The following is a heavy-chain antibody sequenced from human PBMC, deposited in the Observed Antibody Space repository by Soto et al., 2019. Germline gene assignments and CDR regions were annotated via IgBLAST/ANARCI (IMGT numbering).Heavy chain of an antibody. CDR1: GLTFSSYG. D-gene: IGHD3-22*01. CDR3: ARPFYYYDSSGYYNYYFDY. Sequence: GGSLRLSCAASGLTFSSYGMHWVRQAPGKGLEWVAVIWYDGSNKYYADSVKGRFTISRDNSKNTLYLQMNSLRAEDTAVYYCARPFYYYDSSGYYNYYFDYWGQGTLVTVSS. J-gene: IGHJ4*02. CDR2: IWYDGSNK. V-gene: IGHV3-33*01.